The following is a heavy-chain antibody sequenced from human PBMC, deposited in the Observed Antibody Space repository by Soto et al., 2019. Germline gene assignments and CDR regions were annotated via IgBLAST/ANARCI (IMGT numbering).Heavy chain of an antibody. CDR2: IYYSGST. J-gene: IGHJ4*02. CDR3: TREEDY. Sequence: PSETLSLTCTVSGGSISRYYWSWIRQPPGKGLEWIGYIYYSGSTKYNPSLKSRVTISVDTSKKQFSLKLSSVTAADTAVYYCTREEDYWGQGTLVTVSS. V-gene: IGHV4-59*01. CDR1: GGSISRYY.